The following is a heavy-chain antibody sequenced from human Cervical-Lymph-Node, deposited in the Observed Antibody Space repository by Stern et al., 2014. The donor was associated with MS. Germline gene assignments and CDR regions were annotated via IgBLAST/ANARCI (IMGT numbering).Heavy chain of an antibody. CDR1: GFTFSSYG. V-gene: IGHV3-33*01. CDR2: IWYDGSNK. J-gene: IGHJ6*02. CDR3: ARGAYYYYYGMDV. Sequence: VQLVESGGGVVQPGRSLRLSCAASGFTFSSYGMHWVRQAPGKGLEWVAVIWYDGSNKYYADSVKGRFTISRDNSKNTLYLQMNSLRAEDTAVYYCARGAYYYYYGMDVWGQGTTVTVSS.